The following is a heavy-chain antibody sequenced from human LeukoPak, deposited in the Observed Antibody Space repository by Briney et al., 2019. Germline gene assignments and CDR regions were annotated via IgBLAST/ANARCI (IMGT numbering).Heavy chain of an antibody. CDR2: IWYDGSNK. CDR1: GFTFSSYG. CDR3: ARQYSGYDYYFDY. V-gene: IGHV3-33*01. D-gene: IGHD5-12*01. J-gene: IGHJ4*02. Sequence: GGSLRLSCAASGFTFSSYGMHWVRQAPGKGLEWVAGIWYDGSNKYYADSVKGRFTISRDNSKNTLYLQMNSLRVEDTAVYYCARQYSGYDYYFDYWGQGTLVTVSS.